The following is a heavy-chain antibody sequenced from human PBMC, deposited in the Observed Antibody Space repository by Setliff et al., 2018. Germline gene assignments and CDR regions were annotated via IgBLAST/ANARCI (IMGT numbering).Heavy chain of an antibody. CDR2: IYYSGST. V-gene: IGHV4-39*07. CDR1: GGSISSSSYY. CDR3: ARDDGGSRYNWFDP. D-gene: IGHD6-13*01. Sequence: PSETLSLTCTVSGGSISSSSYYWGWIRQPPGKGLEWIGSIYYSGSTYYNPSLKSRVTISVDTSKNQFSLKVRSVTAADTAVYYCARDDGGSRYNWFDPWGQGTLVTVSS. J-gene: IGHJ5*02.